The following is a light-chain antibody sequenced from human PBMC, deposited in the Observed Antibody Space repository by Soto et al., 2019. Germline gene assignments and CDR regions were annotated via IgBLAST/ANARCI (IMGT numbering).Light chain of an antibody. CDR1: SSDVGGYNY. Sequence: QSALTQPASVSGSPGQSITISCTGTSSDVGGYNYVSWYQQQPGKAPKLMIYDVSNRPSGVSNRFSGSKSGNTASLTISGLQAEDEAEYYCSSYTSSSTRVFGGGTKLTVL. J-gene: IGLJ2*01. CDR3: SSYTSSSTRV. V-gene: IGLV2-14*01. CDR2: DVS.